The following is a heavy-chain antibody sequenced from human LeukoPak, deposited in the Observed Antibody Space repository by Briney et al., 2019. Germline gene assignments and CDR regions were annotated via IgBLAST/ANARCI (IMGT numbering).Heavy chain of an antibody. CDR3: ARDRETLLWFGELSHYYMDV. J-gene: IGHJ6*03. V-gene: IGHV4-59*01. D-gene: IGHD3-10*01. CDR1: GGSISSYY. Sequence: SETLSLTCTVSGGSISSYYWSWIRQPPGKGLEWIGYIYYSGSTNYNPSLKSRVTISVDTSKNQFSLKLSSVTAADTAVYYCARDRETLLWFGELSHYYMDVWGKGTTVTVSS. CDR2: IYYSGST.